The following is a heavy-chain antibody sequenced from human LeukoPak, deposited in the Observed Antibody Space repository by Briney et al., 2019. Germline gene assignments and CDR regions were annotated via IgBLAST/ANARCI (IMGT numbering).Heavy chain of an antibody. D-gene: IGHD1-26*01. CDR2: ISGSGGRT. Sequence: GGSLRLSCSASGFTFNSYMMNWVRQAPGKGLEWVSSISGSGGRTNYADSVKGRFTISRDNSKNTLYLQMNSLRAEDRAVYYCAREWEMGKTNPCFEYWGQGNLVTV. CDR1: GFTFNSYM. V-gene: IGHV3-23*01. CDR3: AREWEMGKTNPCFEY. J-gene: IGHJ4*02.